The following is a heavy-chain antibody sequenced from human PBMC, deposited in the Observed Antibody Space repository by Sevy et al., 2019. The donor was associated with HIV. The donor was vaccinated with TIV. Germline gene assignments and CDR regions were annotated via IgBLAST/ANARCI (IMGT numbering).Heavy chain of an antibody. J-gene: IGHJ4*02. Sequence: SETLSLTCTVSGGSISSGDYYWSWIRQPAGKGLEWIGYIYYTGSTYYNPSPKRRVTISVDTSKNHFSLKLSSVTAADTAVYYWARGDRHNDENYDYWGQGTLVTVSS. CDR2: IYYTGST. CDR1: GGSISSGDYY. CDR3: ARGDRHNDENYDY. V-gene: IGHV4-30-4*01. D-gene: IGHD1-1*01.